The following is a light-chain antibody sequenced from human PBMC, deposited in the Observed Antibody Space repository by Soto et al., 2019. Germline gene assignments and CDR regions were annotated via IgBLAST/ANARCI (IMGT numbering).Light chain of an antibody. Sequence: DIVMTQSPLSLPVTPGEPASISCRSSQSLLHSNGYNYLHWYLQKPGQSPQLLIYLGSNRASGVPDRLSGSGSGTDFTLKISRVEAEDVGVYYCMQARQTPPWTFGQGTKLEIK. CDR2: LGS. CDR1: QSLLHSNGYNY. J-gene: IGKJ2*02. V-gene: IGKV2-28*01. CDR3: MQARQTPPWT.